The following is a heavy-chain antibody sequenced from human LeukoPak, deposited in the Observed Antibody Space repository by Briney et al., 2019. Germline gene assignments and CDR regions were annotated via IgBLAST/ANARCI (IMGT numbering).Heavy chain of an antibody. Sequence: GGTLRLSCAASGFTFSSYGMSWVRQAPGKGLEWVSGISGGGGSTYYADSVKGRFTISRDNSKNTLYLQMNSLRAEDTAVYYCASSTVTTHNHYYFMDVWGKGTTVTISS. CDR3: ASSTVTTHNHYYFMDV. CDR2: ISGGGGST. D-gene: IGHD4-17*01. V-gene: IGHV3-23*01. J-gene: IGHJ6*03. CDR1: GFTFSSYG.